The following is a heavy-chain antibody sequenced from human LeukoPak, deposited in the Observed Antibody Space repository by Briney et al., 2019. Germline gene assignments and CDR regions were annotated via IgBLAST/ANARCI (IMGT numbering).Heavy chain of an antibody. V-gene: IGHV3-21*01. J-gene: IGHJ6*03. CDR3: ARDLGYCSSTSCYYYYYMDV. Sequence: GGSLRLSCAASGFTLSSYSMNWVRQAPGKGLEWVSSISSSSSYIYYADSVKGRFTISRDNAKNSLYLQMNSLRAEDTAVYYCARDLGYCSSTSCYYYYYMDVWGKGTTVTVSS. CDR1: GFTLSSYS. CDR2: ISSSSSYI. D-gene: IGHD2-2*01.